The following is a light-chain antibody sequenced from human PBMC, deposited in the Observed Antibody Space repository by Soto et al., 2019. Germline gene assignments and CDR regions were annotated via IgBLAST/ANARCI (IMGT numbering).Light chain of an antibody. CDR3: QQYENYPWT. Sequence: DIQRTQSPSTLSASVGDRVIITCRASESINSWLAWYQQKPGKAPKLLIYKSSPLQGGVPARFSGSGSGTEFTLTISSLQPDDFATYYCQQYENYPWTFGQGTKVDIK. J-gene: IGKJ1*01. CDR2: KSS. V-gene: IGKV1-5*03. CDR1: ESINSW.